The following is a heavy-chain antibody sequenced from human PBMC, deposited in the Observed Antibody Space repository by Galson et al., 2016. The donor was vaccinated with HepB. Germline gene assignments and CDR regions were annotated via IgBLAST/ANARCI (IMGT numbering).Heavy chain of an antibody. J-gene: IGHJ6*03. D-gene: IGHD2-21*01. V-gene: IGHV3-30*18. CDR1: GFDFQNYG. Sequence: SLRLSCAAAGFDFQNYGMHWVRQAPGKGLEWVAVISADGRSKYCADSVRGRCAIFRDNSKDTVYLQMDRLRVDDTAVYYCAKDYVILWRGEQRDYYMDLWGIGTTVLVSS. CDR2: ISADGRSK. CDR3: AKDYVILWRGEQRDYYMDL.